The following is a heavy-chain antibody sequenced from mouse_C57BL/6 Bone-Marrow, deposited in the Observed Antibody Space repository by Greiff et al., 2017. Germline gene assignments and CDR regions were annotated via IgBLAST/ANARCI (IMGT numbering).Heavy chain of an antibody. J-gene: IGHJ3*01. D-gene: IGHD1-1*01. CDR2: IDPENGDT. CDR3: ARSGATVEAFAY. V-gene: IGHV14-4*01. CDR1: GFNIKDDY. Sequence: VQLQQSGAELVRPGASVKLSCTASGFNIKDDYMHWVKQRPEQGLEWIGWIDPENGDTEYASKFQGKATITVDKSSSTAYMQFSSLTSEDSAIYYCARSGATVEAFAYWGQGTLVTVSA.